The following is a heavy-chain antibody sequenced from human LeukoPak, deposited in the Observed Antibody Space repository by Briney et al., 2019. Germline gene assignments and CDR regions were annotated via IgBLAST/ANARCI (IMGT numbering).Heavy chain of an antibody. V-gene: IGHV4-34*01. CDR3: ARGDGYCSGGSCPFYFDY. Sequence: SETLSLTCAVYGGSFSGYYWSWLRQPPGKGLEWIGEINHSGSTNYNPSLKSRVTISLDTSKNQFSLKLSSVTAADTAVYYCARGDGYCSGGSCPFYFDYWGQGTLVTVSS. J-gene: IGHJ4*02. CDR2: INHSGST. D-gene: IGHD2-15*01. CDR1: GGSFSGYY.